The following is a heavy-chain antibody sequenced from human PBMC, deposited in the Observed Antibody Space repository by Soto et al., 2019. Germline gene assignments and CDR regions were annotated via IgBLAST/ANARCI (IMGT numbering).Heavy chain of an antibody. CDR2: IYYSGST. CDR3: ARHRRSPYYYGSWSYPSNNNWFDP. J-gene: IGHJ5*02. D-gene: IGHD3-10*01. CDR1: GGSISSSSYY. V-gene: IGHV4-39*01. Sequence: PSETLSLTCTVSGGSISSSSYYWGWIRQPPGKGLEWIGSIYYSGSTYYNPSLKSRVTISVDTSKNQFSLKLSSVTAADTAVYYCARHRRSPYYYGSWSYPSNNNWFDPWGQGTLVTVSS.